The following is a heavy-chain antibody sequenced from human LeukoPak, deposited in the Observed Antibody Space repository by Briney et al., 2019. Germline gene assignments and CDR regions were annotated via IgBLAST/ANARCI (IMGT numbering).Heavy chain of an antibody. J-gene: IGHJ4*02. V-gene: IGHV3-23*01. CDR1: GFTFSSYA. CDR2: ISGSGGST. CDR3: AKAGYYDTRSHFDY. Sequence: QPGGSLRLSCAASGFTFSSYAMSWVRQAPGKGLEWVSGISGSGGSTYYADSVRGRLTISRDNSKNTLHLQMNSLRAEDTAVYYCAKAGYYDTRSHFDYWGQGTLVTVSS. D-gene: IGHD3-22*01.